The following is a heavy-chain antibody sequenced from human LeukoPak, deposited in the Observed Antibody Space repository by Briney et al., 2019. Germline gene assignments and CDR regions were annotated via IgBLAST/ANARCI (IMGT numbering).Heavy chain of an antibody. D-gene: IGHD6-13*01. J-gene: IGHJ5*02. Sequence: ASVKVSCKASGYTFTGYYMHWVRQAPGQGLEWMGWINPNSGGTNYAQKFQGRVTMTRDTSISTAYMELSRLRSDDTAVYYCARDRVAAAAGPNWFDPWGQRTLVTVSS. V-gene: IGHV1-2*02. CDR1: GYTFTGYY. CDR2: INPNSGGT. CDR3: ARDRVAAAAGPNWFDP.